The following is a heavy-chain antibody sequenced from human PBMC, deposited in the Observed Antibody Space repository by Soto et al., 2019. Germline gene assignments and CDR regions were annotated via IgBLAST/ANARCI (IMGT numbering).Heavy chain of an antibody. J-gene: IGHJ5*02. V-gene: IGHV3-23*01. CDR2: VSGSGASV. CDR1: GFIFSSHA. D-gene: IGHD3-3*01. Sequence: EVQLLESGGGFVKPGGSPRLSCEGSGFIFSSHAMSWVRQAPGKGLEWVSSVSGSGASVHLPDFLKGRFSSSRDNSKNTVYLELNNLRVDDTAVYYCAKDLPLWSGYSFSENHWGQGTLVTVSS. CDR3: AKDLPLWSGYSFSENH.